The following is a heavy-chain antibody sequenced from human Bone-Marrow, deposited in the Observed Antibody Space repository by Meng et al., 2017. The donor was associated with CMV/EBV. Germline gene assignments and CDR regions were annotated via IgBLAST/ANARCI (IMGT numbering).Heavy chain of an antibody. D-gene: IGHD2/OR15-2a*01. CDR2: INHSGST. V-gene: IGHV4-34*01. J-gene: IGHJ6*02. CDR3: ASQYYYYGMDV. Sequence: GSLRLSCAVYGGSFSGYYWIWIRQSPGKGLEWIGEINHSGSTNYNPSLKSRVTISVDTSKKQFSLKLNSVTAADTAVYYCASQYYYYGMDVWGHGTTVTVSS. CDR1: GGSFSGYY.